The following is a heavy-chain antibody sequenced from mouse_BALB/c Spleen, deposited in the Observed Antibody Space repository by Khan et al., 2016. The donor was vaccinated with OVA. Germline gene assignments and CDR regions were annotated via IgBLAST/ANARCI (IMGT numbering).Heavy chain of an antibody. CDR3: ASHLTGSFAY. D-gene: IGHD4-1*01. CDR1: GFTFSSYS. J-gene: IGHJ3*01. Sequence: EVALVESGGDLVKPGGSLTLSCAASGFTFSSYSMSWVRQTPDKRLEWVATISSGGDYTYYPDNVKGRFTISSDNARHTLYLQLSSLKSEDTAMYYCASHLTGSFAYWGQGTLGTVAA. CDR2: ISSGGDYT. V-gene: IGHV5-6*01.